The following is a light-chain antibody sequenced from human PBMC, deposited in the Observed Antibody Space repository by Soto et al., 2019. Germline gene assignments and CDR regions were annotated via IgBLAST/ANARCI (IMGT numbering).Light chain of an antibody. CDR3: HQYGSSPWT. Sequence: EIVLTQSPGTLFLSPGERVTLSCRASERVDTTLLAWYLQRPGQAPRLLISATSKRDTGTPDRFSGSESGTDITLTISRLEPQDFAVYYCHQYGSSPWTFGQGTTVKIK. CDR1: ERVDTTL. CDR2: ATS. J-gene: IGKJ1*01. V-gene: IGKV3-20*01.